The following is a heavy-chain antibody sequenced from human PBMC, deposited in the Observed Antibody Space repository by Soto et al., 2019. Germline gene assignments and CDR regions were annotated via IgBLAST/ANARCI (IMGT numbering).Heavy chain of an antibody. CDR2: ISYDGSNK. J-gene: IGHJ4*02. D-gene: IGHD3-10*01. CDR3: ARDLGGSGRVF. CDR1: GFTFSSYA. V-gene: IGHV3-30-3*01. Sequence: PGGSLRLSCAASGFTFSSYAMHWVRQAPGKGLEWVAVISYDGSNKYYADSVKGRFTISRDNSKNTLYLQMNSLRAEDTAVYYCARDLGGSGRVFCGQGTRVPAPS.